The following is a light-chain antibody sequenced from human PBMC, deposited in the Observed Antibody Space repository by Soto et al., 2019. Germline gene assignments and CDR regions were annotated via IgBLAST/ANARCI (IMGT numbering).Light chain of an antibody. CDR1: SSDVGGYNY. Sequence: QPVLTQPPSASGSPGQSVTISCTGTSSDVGGYNYVSWYQQHPDKAPKVMIYEVNKRPSGVPDRFSGSKSGNTASLTVSGLQAEDEADYYCSSYAGSNTYVFGTGTKLTVL. V-gene: IGLV2-8*01. J-gene: IGLJ1*01. CDR3: SSYAGSNTYV. CDR2: EVN.